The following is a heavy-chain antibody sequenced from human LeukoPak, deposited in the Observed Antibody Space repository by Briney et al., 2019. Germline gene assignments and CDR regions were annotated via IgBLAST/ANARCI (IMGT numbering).Heavy chain of an antibody. J-gene: IGHJ1*01. CDR3: AKNPPGGYFQD. V-gene: IGHV3-23*01. Sequence: GALRLSCAASGFTFSSYAMSWVRQAPGKGLEWVSAISGSGGSTYYADSVKGRFTISRDNAKNSLYLQMNSLRAEDTAVYYCAKNPPGGYFQDWGQGTLVTVSS. D-gene: IGHD2-15*01. CDR1: GFTFSSYA. CDR2: ISGSGGST.